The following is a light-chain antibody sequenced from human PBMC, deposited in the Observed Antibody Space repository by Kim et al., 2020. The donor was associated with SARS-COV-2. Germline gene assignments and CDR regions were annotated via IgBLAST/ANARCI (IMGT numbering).Light chain of an antibody. CDR2: SHN. V-gene: IGLV1-44*01. CDR3: AAWDDSLNGPV. J-gene: IGLJ2*01. CDR1: SSTIGSNT. Sequence: GQRVTISCSGSSSTIGSNTVSWYQQLPGTAPKLLIYSHNQRPSGVPDRFSGSKSGTSASLAISGLQSEDEADYYCAAWDDSLNGPVFGGGTQLTVL.